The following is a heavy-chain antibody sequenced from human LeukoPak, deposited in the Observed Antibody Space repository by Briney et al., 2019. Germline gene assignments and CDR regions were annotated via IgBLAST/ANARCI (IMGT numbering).Heavy chain of an antibody. CDR3: AKVGLRYFDWLFPLDY. V-gene: IGHV3-23*01. CDR1: GFTFSNAW. Sequence: PGGSLRLSCAASGFTFSNAWMSWVRQAPGKGLEWVSAISGSGGSTYYADSVKGRFTISRDNSKNTLYLQMNSLRAEDTAVYYCAKVGLRYFDWLFPLDYWGQGTLVTVSS. D-gene: IGHD3-9*01. CDR2: ISGSGGST. J-gene: IGHJ4*02.